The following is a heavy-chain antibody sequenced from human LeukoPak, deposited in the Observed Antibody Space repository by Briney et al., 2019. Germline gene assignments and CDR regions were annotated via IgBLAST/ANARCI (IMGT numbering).Heavy chain of an antibody. CDR2: IWYDGSNK. D-gene: IGHD3-9*01. CDR1: GFTFSSYG. CDR3: ARLGDILTGYSVDAFDI. Sequence: PGRSLRLSCAASGFTFSSYGMHWVRQAPGKGLEWVAVIWYDGSNKYYADSVKGRFTISRDNSKNTLCLQMNSLRAEDTAVYYCARLGDILTGYSVDAFDIWGQRTMVTVSS. V-gene: IGHV3-33*01. J-gene: IGHJ3*02.